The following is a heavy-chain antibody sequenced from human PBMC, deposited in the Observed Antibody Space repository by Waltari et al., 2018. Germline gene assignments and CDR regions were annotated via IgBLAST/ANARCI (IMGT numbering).Heavy chain of an antibody. CDR2: INHSGST. V-gene: IGHV4-34*01. J-gene: IGHJ3*02. Sequence: QVQLQQWGAGLLKPSETLSLTCAVYGGSFRGYYWSWIRRPQGKGLDLMGEINHSGSTNYNPSLKSRVTISVDTSKNQFSLKLSSVTAADTAVYYCARAWISLILGATSAFDIWGQGTMVTVS. D-gene: IGHD1-26*01. CDR3: ARAWISLILGATSAFDI. CDR1: GGSFRGYY.